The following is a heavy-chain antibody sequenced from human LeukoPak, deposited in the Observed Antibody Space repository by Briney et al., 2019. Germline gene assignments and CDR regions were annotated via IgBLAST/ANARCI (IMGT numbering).Heavy chain of an antibody. Sequence: GASVKVSCKASGYTFNSYYMHWVRQAPGQGLEWMGIINPSGDFTSYAQKFQGRVTMTKDTSTSTAYMELRSLRSDDTAVYYCARDYYYGSGSFDYWGQGTLVTVSS. CDR2: INPSGDFT. V-gene: IGHV1-46*02. D-gene: IGHD3-10*01. J-gene: IGHJ4*02. CDR3: ARDYYYGSGSFDY. CDR1: GYTFNSYY.